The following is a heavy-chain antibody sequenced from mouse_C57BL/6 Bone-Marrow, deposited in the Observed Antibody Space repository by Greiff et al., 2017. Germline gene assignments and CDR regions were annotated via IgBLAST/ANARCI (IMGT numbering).Heavy chain of an antibody. Sequence: EVMLVESGGDLVKPGGSLKLSCAASGFTFSSYGMSWVRQTPDKRLEWVATISSGGSYTYYPDSVKGRFTISRDNAKNTLYLRMSSLKSEDTAMYYCARDGPYAMDYWGQGTSVTVSS. V-gene: IGHV5-6*01. CDR3: ARDGPYAMDY. CDR1: GFTFSSYG. J-gene: IGHJ4*01. D-gene: IGHD1-1*01. CDR2: ISSGGSYT.